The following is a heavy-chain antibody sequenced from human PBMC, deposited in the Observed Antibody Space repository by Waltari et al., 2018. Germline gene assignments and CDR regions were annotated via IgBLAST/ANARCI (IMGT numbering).Heavy chain of an antibody. CDR1: GYSFTNYW. D-gene: IGHD6-13*01. J-gene: IGHJ4*02. Sequence: EVQLVQSGAEVKKPGESLKISCKGSGYSFTNYWIGWVRQMPGKGLEWMGIIYPGDSGTRYRPSFQGQVTISADKSISTAYLQWSSLKASDTAMYYCARHYIATTGTRGYYFDYWGQGTLVTVSS. CDR2: IYPGDSGT. V-gene: IGHV5-51*01. CDR3: ARHYIATTGTRGYYFDY.